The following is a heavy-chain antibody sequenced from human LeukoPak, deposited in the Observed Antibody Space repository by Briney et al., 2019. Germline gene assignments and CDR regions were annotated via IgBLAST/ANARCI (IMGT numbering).Heavy chain of an antibody. D-gene: IGHD3-22*01. CDR1: GGSISSYY. CDR3: ARENYYDSSGYFKTTTYYFDY. V-gene: IGHV4-4*07. Sequence: SETLSLTCTVSGGSISSYYWSWIRQPAGKGLEWIGRIYTSGSTNYNPSLKSRVTMSVDTSKNQFSLKLSSVTAADTAVYYCARENYYDSSGYFKTTTYYFDYWGQGTLVTVSS. J-gene: IGHJ4*02. CDR2: IYTSGST.